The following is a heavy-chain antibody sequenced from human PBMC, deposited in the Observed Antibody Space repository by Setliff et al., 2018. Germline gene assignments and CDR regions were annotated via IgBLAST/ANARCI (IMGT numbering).Heavy chain of an antibody. CDR1: GFTFSSYS. CDR3: ARDRGSGRYFLRYFDD. J-gene: IGHJ4*02. CDR2: ISSSSSTI. Sequence: PGGFLRLSCAASGFTFSSYSMNWVRQAPGKGLEWVSYISSSSSTIYYADSVKGRFTVSRDNAKNSLYLQMNSLRAEDTAVFYCARDRGSGRYFLRYFDDWGQGTLVTVSS. D-gene: IGHD1-26*01. V-gene: IGHV3-48*01.